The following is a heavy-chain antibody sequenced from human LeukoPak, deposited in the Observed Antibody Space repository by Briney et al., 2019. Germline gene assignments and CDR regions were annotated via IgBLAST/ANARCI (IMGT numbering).Heavy chain of an antibody. D-gene: IGHD4-17*01. V-gene: IGHV3-11*04. CDR3: ARRDHGDYGEEY. CDR1: GFTFSDYN. CDR2: ISGSGGST. Sequence: GGSLRLSCAASGFTFSDYNMRWIRQAPGKGLEWVSAISGSGGSTYYADSVKGRFTISRDNAKNSLSLQMNSLRAEDTAVYYCARRDHGDYGEEYWGQGTLVTVSS. J-gene: IGHJ4*02.